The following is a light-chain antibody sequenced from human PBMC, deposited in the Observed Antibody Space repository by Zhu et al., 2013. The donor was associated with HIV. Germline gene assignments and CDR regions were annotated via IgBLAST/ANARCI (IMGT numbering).Light chain of an antibody. CDR3: QQYYSTPYT. CDR1: QSVLYSSKNKNY. J-gene: IGKJ2*01. Sequence: DIVMTQSPDSLAVSLGERATINCKSSQSVLYSSKNKNYLAWYQQKPGQPPKLLISWASARESGVPDRFSGSGSGSDFTLTISNPQAEDVAVYYCQQYYSTPYTFGQGTKLEIK. V-gene: IGKV4-1*01. CDR2: WAS.